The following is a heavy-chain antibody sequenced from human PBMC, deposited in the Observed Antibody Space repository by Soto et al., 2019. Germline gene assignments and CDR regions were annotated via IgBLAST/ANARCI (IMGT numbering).Heavy chain of an antibody. D-gene: IGHD6-13*01. CDR1: GFTFSSCV. J-gene: IGHJ4*02. CDR3: AKGLLNGRWYAAD. Sequence: EVHLLESGGGLVQPGESLRLSCGASGFTFSSCVMSWVCQAPGKGLEWVSCITDSGSGTYYADSVKGRFTISRDNSKNTMYLQMNNLRAEDTGVSYCAKGLLNGRWYAADWGQGTLVTVSS. CDR2: ITDSGSGT. V-gene: IGHV3-23*01.